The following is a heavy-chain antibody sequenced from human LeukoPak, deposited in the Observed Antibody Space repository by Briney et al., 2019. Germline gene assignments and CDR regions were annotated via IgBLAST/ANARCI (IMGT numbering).Heavy chain of an antibody. J-gene: IGHJ4*02. D-gene: IGHD1-26*01. Sequence: PGGSLRLSCAASEFTVSGNYMSWVRQAPGKGLEWVSVVYSGGSTYYADSVKGRFTISRDNSKNTLYLQMNGLRAEDTAVYYCAKARGGTYRTYYFDYWSQGTLVTVSS. V-gene: IGHV3-53*05. CDR1: EFTVSGNY. CDR2: VYSGGST. CDR3: AKARGGTYRTYYFDY.